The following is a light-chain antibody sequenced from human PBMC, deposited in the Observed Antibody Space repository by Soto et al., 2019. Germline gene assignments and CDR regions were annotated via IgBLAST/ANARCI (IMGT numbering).Light chain of an antibody. CDR2: AAS. Sequence: IQLTQSPSSLSASVGDRVTITCRASQGISSYLAWYQQKPGKAPKLLIYAASTLQSGVPARFSGSGSGTEFTLTISSLQSEDFAVYYCQQRSNWPLTFGGGTKVDI. CDR3: QQRSNWPLT. V-gene: IGKV1-9*01. CDR1: QGISSY. J-gene: IGKJ4*01.